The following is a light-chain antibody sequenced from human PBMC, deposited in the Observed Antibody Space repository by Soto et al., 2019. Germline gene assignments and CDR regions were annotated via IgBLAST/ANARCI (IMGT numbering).Light chain of an antibody. CDR1: SSDVGSYNL. J-gene: IGLJ1*01. CDR2: EGS. CDR3: LLSYNGPYV. V-gene: IGLV2-23*01. Sequence: QSALTQPASVSGSPGQSITISCTGTSSDVGSYNLVSWYQQHPGKAPKLMIYEGSKRPSGVSNRFSGSKSGNTASLTISGLQAEDEADYYCLLSYNGPYVFGTGTKLTVL.